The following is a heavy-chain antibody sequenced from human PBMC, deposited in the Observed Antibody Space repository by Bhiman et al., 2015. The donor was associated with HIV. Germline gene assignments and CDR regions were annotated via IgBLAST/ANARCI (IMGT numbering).Heavy chain of an antibody. Sequence: QVQLVESGGGVVQPGGSLRLSCAASGFSLKNYGMHWVRQAPGKGLEWVAFIRYDGSETYYLDSVKGRFTISRDNSKNTLDLQMNSLRSDDTAVYYCAKEWLVARVYMGDKNPRGGIDYWGQGTPVSVSS. J-gene: IGHJ4*01. V-gene: IGHV3-30*02. D-gene: IGHD5-12*01. CDR1: GFSLKNYG. CDR3: AKEWLVARVYMGDKNPRGGIDY. CDR2: IRYDGSET.